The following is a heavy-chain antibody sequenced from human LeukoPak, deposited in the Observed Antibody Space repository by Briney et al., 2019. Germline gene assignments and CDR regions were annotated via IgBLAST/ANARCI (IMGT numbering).Heavy chain of an antibody. D-gene: IGHD2-2*01. CDR1: GGSFSGYY. Sequence: PSETLSLTCAVYGGSFSGYYWSWIRQPPGKGLEWIGEINHSGSTNYNPSLKSRVTISVATSKNPFSLKLSSVTAADTAVYYCARHRYCSSTSCIRWAFDIWGQGTMVTVSS. CDR3: ARHRYCSSTSCIRWAFDI. J-gene: IGHJ3*02. CDR2: INHSGST. V-gene: IGHV4-34*01.